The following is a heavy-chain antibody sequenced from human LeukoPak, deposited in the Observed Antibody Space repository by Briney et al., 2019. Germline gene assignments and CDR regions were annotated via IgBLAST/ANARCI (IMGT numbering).Heavy chain of an antibody. J-gene: IGHJ4*02. V-gene: IGHV1-2*02. CDR1: GYTFTGYY. Sequence: ASVKVSCQASGYTFTGYYMQWVRPAPGQGLEWMGWIHPNSGGTNYAQKFQGRVTMTRDTSVSTAYMELSRLRSDDTAVYYCARAVVVGAPGDYWGQGTLVTVSS. CDR3: ARAVVVGAPGDY. D-gene: IGHD1-26*01. CDR2: IHPNSGGT.